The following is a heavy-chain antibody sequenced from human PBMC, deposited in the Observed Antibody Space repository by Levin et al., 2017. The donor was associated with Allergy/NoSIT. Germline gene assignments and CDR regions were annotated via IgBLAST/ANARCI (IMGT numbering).Heavy chain of an antibody. D-gene: IGHD1-14*01. CDR3: ARDYGTSAVYYYYGMDV. V-gene: IGHV4-34*01. CDR1: GGSFSGYY. CDR2: INHSGST. Sequence: MTSETLSLTCAVYGGSFSGYYWSWIRQPPGKGLEWIGEINHSGSTNYNPSLKSRVTISVDTSKNQFSLKLSSVTAADTAVYYCARDYGTSAVYYYYGMDVWGQGTTVTVSS. J-gene: IGHJ6*02.